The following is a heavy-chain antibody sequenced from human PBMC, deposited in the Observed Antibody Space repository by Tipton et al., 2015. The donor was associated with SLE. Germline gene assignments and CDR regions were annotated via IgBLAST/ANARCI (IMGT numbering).Heavy chain of an antibody. D-gene: IGHD6-13*01. CDR1: GFTFYG. CDR3: AKDTGYTRDWYFDL. CDR2: IWYNGHNK. V-gene: IGHV3-33*06. Sequence: SLRLSCAASGFTFYGMHWVRQAPGKGLEWVASIWYNGHNKFYADSVKGRFTISKDNSNNMLFLQMDSLTAEDTAVYYCAKDTGYTRDWYFDLWGRGTLVTVSS. J-gene: IGHJ2*01.